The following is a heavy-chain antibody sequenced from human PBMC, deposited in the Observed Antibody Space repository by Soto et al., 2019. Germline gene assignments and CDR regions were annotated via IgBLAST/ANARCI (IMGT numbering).Heavy chain of an antibody. V-gene: IGHV4-34*01. CDR3: PRRYCSSTSCYFDWFDP. Sequence: QVQLQQWGAGLLKPSETLSLTCAVYGGSFSGYYWSWIRQPPGKGLEWIGEINHSGSTNYNPSLKSRVTISVDTSKNQFSLKLSSVTAADTAVYYCPRRYCSSTSCYFDWFDPWGQGTLVTVSS. D-gene: IGHD2-2*01. CDR1: GGSFSGYY. CDR2: INHSGST. J-gene: IGHJ5*02.